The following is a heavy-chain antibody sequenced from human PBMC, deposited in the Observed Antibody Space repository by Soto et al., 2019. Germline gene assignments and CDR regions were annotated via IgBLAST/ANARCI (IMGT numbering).Heavy chain of an antibody. CDR3: ARQMSYYYDSSGYTFDY. CDR1: GYSFTSYL. J-gene: IGHJ4*02. V-gene: IGHV5-51*01. CDR2: IYPGDSDN. Sequence: PGQALKISCKGSGYSFTSYLIGWGRQMPGKVLEWMGIIYPGDSDNRYSQSFQGQVTISADKAISTAYLQWSSLKASDTPIYYCARQMSYYYDSSGYTFDYWGQGTLVTSPQ. D-gene: IGHD3-22*01.